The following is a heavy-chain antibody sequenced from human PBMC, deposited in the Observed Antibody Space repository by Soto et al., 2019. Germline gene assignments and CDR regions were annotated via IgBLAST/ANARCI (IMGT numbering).Heavy chain of an antibody. Sequence: SETLSLTCIVSGGSINSDDHYWSWTRQPPGKGLEWIGYAYYSGTTHSNPSLKSRLFISLDTSKNQFSLQLTSVTAADTAVYYCATLRSRWNIDYWGQGTLVTV. CDR3: ATLRSRWNIDY. V-gene: IGHV4-30-4*01. CDR2: AYYSGTT. D-gene: IGHD6-13*01. J-gene: IGHJ4*02. CDR1: GGSINSDDHY.